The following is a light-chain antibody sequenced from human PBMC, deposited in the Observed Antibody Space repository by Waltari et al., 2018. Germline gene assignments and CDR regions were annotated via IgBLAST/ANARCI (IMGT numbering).Light chain of an antibody. J-gene: IGLJ2*01. V-gene: IGLV2-8*01. CDR1: SSDIGGYNY. CDR2: EVT. CDR3: TSYSGSDTVI. Sequence: QSALTQPPSASGSPGQSVTISCTGTSSDIGGYNYVSWYQQHPGKAPKLMIYEVTERPSGVPYRCSGSKSGNTAALTVSGLRTEDEADYYCTSYSGSDTVIFGGGTKLTVL.